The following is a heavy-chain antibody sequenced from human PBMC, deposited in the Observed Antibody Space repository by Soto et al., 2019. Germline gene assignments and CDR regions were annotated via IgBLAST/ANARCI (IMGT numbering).Heavy chain of an antibody. CDR3: AHRGVKQSSGQRWFDP. J-gene: IGHJ5*02. V-gene: IGHV2-5*02. CDR1: GFSLNTNGVG. CDR2: IYWDDDK. Sequence: QITLRESGPTLVKPTQTLTLTCTFSGFSLNTNGVGVGWIRQPPGKALEWLALIYWDDDKRYSPSLENRLTITKDTSKRQVVLTMTELDPLDTATYYCAHRGVKQSSGQRWFDPWGQGTLVTVSS. D-gene: IGHD3-10*01.